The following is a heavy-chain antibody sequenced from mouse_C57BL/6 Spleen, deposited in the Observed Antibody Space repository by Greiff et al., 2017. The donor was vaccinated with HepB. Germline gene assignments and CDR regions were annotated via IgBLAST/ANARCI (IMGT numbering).Heavy chain of an antibody. Sequence: VQLKESGPGLVKPSQSLSLTCSVTGYSITSGYYWNWIRQFPGNKLEWMGYISYDGSNNYNPSLKNRISLTRDTSKNQFFLKLNSVTTEDTATYYCAREGYFDVWGTGTTVTVSS. V-gene: IGHV3-6*01. J-gene: IGHJ1*03. CDR1: GYSITSGYY. CDR2: ISYDGSN. CDR3: AREGYFDV.